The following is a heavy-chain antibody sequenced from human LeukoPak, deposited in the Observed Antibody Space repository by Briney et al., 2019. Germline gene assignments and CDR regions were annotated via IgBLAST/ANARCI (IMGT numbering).Heavy chain of an antibody. CDR3: ALVYYYDSSSYYPNYYYYYMDV. D-gene: IGHD3-22*01. CDR1: GYTFTSYD. Sequence: ASVKVSFKASGYTFTSYDINWVRQATGQGLEWMGWMNPNCGNTGYAQKFQGRVTITSNTSISTAYMELSSLRSEDTAVYYCALVYYYDSSSYYPNYYYYYMDVWGKGTTVTVSS. CDR2: MNPNCGNT. J-gene: IGHJ6*03. V-gene: IGHV1-8*03.